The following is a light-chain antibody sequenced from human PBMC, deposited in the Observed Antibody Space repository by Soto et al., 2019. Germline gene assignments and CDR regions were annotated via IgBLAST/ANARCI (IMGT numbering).Light chain of an antibody. CDR1: SSNIGSNY. J-gene: IGLJ3*02. CDR2: RNN. Sequence: QSVLTQPPSASGTPGQRVTSSCSGSSSNIGSNYVYWYQQLPGTAPKLLIYRNNQRPSGVPDRFSGSKSGTSASLAISGLRSEDEADYYCAACDDSLSGWVFGGGTKLTVL. CDR3: AACDDSLSGWV. V-gene: IGLV1-47*01.